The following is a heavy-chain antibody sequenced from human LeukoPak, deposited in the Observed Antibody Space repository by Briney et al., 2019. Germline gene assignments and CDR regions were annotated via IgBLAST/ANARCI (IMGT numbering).Heavy chain of an antibody. CDR3: AKDRSELRYFDWFDAFDI. D-gene: IGHD3-9*01. Sequence: GGSLRLSCAASGFTFSSYWMHWVRQAPGKGLVWVSRINSDGSSTSYADSVKGRFTISRDNSNNTLYLQMNSLRAEDTAVYYCAKDRSELRYFDWFDAFDIWGQGTMVTVSS. CDR1: GFTFSSYW. J-gene: IGHJ3*02. CDR2: INSDGSST. V-gene: IGHV3-74*01.